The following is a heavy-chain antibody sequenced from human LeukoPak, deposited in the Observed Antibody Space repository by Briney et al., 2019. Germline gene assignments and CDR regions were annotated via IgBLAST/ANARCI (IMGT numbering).Heavy chain of an antibody. CDR1: GGSISRYY. V-gene: IGHV4-59*08. Sequence: PSETLSLTCTVSGGSISRYYWNWIRQPPGKGLEWIGYIYYSGNTNYNPSLKSRVIISVDTSKNRFSLKLTSVTAADTAIYYCARVVASTSIDSWGQGTLVTVSS. D-gene: IGHD2-15*01. J-gene: IGHJ4*02. CDR2: IYYSGNT. CDR3: ARVVASTSIDS.